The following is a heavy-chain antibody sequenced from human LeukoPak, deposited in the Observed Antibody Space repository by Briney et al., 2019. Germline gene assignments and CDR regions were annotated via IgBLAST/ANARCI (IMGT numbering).Heavy chain of an antibody. Sequence: PGKWLDWVAAIIGSCGSKYYEDSVKGRFTISSANSNNTLYLQMKSLRAEDTAVYYCAKGVSTFFFQAEDGIRDTVPVSAFLLNRSSDL. CDR3: AKGVSTFFFQAEDGIRDTVPVSAFLLNRSSDL. D-gene: IGHD3-3*02. CDR2: IIGSCGSK. J-gene: IGHJ2*01. V-gene: IGHV3-23*01.